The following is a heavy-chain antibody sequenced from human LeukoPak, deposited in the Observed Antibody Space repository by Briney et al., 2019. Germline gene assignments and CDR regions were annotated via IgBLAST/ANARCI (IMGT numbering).Heavy chain of an antibody. CDR3: ARASAGTLDLLDY. D-gene: IGHD6-13*01. CDR2: ITSSSSYI. Sequence: GGSLRLSCAASGFTFSTYRMNWVRQAPGKGLKWVSSITSSSSYIYYADSLKGRFTISRDNAKNSLYLQMNSLRAEDTAVYYCARASAGTLDLLDYWGQGTLVTVSS. J-gene: IGHJ4*02. CDR1: GFTFSTYR. V-gene: IGHV3-21*01.